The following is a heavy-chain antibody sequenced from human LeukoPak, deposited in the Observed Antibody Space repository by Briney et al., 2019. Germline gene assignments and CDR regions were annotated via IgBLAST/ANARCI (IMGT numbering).Heavy chain of an antibody. CDR1: GFTFSSYW. D-gene: IGHD3-10*01. V-gene: IGHV3-7*02. Sequence: GGSLRLSCAASGFTFSSYWMSWVRQAPGKWLECVTFIKQDGSEKNYVDSVKGRFSISRDNAKNSLYLQMNSLRAEDTAVYYCARRLISMVTNDAFDIWGQGTMVTVSS. CDR3: ARRLISMVTNDAFDI. J-gene: IGHJ3*02. CDR2: IKQDGSEK.